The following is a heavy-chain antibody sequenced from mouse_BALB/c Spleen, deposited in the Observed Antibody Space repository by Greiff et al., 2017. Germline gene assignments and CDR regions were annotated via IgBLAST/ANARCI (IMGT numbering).Heavy chain of an antibody. J-gene: IGHJ3*01. V-gene: IGHV5-17*02. CDR3: ARDGNYPF. Sequence: EVMLVESGGGLVQPGGSRKLSCAASGFTFSSFGMHWVRQAPEKGLEWVAYISSGSSTIYYADTVKGRFTISRDNPKNTLFLQMTSLRSEDTAMYYCARDGNYPFWGQGTLVTVSA. D-gene: IGHD2-1*01. CDR2: ISSGSSTI. CDR1: GFTFSSFG.